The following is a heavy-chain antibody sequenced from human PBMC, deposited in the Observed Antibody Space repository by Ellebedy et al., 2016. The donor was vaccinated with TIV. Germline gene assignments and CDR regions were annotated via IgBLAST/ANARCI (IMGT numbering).Heavy chain of an antibody. J-gene: IGHJ4*02. CDR1: GFTFSDYY. CDR2: ISGSGGST. D-gene: IGHD5-18*01. Sequence: GESLKISXAASGFTFSDYYMSWIRQAPGKGLEWVSAISGSGGSTYYADSVKGRFIISRDNSKNTLYLQMNSLRAEDTAVYYCASNVDTCFDYWGQGTLVTVSS. V-gene: IGHV3-23*01. CDR3: ASNVDTCFDY.